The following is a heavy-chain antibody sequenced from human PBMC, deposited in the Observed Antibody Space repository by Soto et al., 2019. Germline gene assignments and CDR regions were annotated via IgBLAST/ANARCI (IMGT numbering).Heavy chain of an antibody. Sequence: GASVKVSCKASGYTFTGYYMHWVRQAPGQGLEWMGWINPNSGGTNYAQKFQGWVTMTRDTSISTAYMELSRLRSDDTAVYYCAREDIVVVPAAPPYYYGMDVWGQGTTVTVSS. CDR1: GYTFTGYY. J-gene: IGHJ6*02. CDR2: INPNSGGT. CDR3: AREDIVVVPAAPPYYYGMDV. D-gene: IGHD2-2*01. V-gene: IGHV1-2*04.